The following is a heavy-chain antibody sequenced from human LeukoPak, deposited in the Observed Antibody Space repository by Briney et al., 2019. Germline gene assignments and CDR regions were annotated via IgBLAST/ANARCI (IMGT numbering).Heavy chain of an antibody. J-gene: IGHJ4*02. CDR2: IYTSGST. D-gene: IGHD6-13*01. CDR1: GGSISSYY. CDR3: ARGGQQLVPFDY. Sequence: SETLSLTCTVSGGSISSYYWSWIRQPAGKGLEWIGRIYTSGSTNYNPSLKSRVTMSVDTSKNQLSLKLSSVTAADTAVYYCARGGQQLVPFDYWGQGTLVTVSS. V-gene: IGHV4-4*07.